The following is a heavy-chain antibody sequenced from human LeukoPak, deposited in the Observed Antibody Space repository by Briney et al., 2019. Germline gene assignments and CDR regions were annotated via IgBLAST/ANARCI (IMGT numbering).Heavy chain of an antibody. J-gene: IGHJ2*01. CDR2: TYYRSKWYN. V-gene: IGHV6-1*01. CDR1: GDSVSSNSAA. D-gene: IGHD1-1*01. CDR3: ARDPVTRGAGWYFDL. Sequence: SQTLLLTCAISGDSVSSNSAAWNWIRQSPSRGLEWLGRTYYRSKWYNDYAVSVRSRITIIPDTSKNQISLQLNSVTPEDTAVYYCARDPVTRGAGWYFDLWGRGTFVTVSS.